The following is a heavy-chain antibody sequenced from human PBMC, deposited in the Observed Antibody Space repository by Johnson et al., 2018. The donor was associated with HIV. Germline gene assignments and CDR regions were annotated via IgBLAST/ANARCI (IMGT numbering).Heavy chain of an antibody. Sequence: QVQLVESGGGVVQPGGSLRLSCSASGFTFSRCGMHWVRQAPGKGLEWVAFIRYDGSNKYYVDSVKGRFTISRDNSKNTLYLQMNSLGAEDTAVYYCAKEGSTVIWGQGTMVTVSS. J-gene: IGHJ3*01. CDR3: AKEGSTVI. CDR1: GFTFSRCG. CDR2: IRYDGSNK. D-gene: IGHD4-11*01. V-gene: IGHV3-30*02.